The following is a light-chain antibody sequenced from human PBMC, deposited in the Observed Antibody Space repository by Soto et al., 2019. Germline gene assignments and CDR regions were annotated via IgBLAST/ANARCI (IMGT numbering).Light chain of an antibody. CDR2: YDD. Sequence: QSVLTQPPSVSGAPGQRVTISCTGSSSNIGAGSDVHWYLQLPGTAPKLLIYYDDLLPSGVSDRFSGSKSGTSASLAISGLQSEDEADYYCAAWDDSLNGWVFGGGTKLTVL. V-gene: IGLV1-36*01. CDR1: SSNIGAGSD. J-gene: IGLJ3*02. CDR3: AAWDDSLNGWV.